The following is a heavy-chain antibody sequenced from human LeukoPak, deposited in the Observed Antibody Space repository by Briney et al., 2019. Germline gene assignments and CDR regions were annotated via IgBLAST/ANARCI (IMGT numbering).Heavy chain of an antibody. J-gene: IGHJ6*03. CDR2: MNPNSGNT. V-gene: IGHV1-8*01. CDR3: ARGGIFGRPAALIEDDYYYMDV. CDR1: GYTFTSYD. D-gene: IGHD2-2*01. Sequence: ASVKVSCKASGYTFTSYDINWVRQATGQGLEWMGWMNPNSGNTGYAQKFQGRVTMTRNTSISTAYMELSSLRSEDTAVYYCARGGIFGRPAALIEDDYYYMDVWGKGTTVTVSS.